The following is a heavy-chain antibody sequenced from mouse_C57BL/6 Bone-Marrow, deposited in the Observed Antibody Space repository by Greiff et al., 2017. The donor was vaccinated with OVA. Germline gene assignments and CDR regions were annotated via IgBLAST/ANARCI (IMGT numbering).Heavy chain of an antibody. CDR2: IYPRSGNT. CDR3: AREGIYYGSSPWYFDV. J-gene: IGHJ1*03. V-gene: IGHV1-81*01. D-gene: IGHD1-1*01. Sequence: QVQLQQSGAELARPGASVKLSCKASGYTFTSYGISWVKQRTGPGLEWIGEIYPRSGNTYYNEKFKGKATLPADKSSSTAYMELRSLTSEDSAVYFCAREGIYYGSSPWYFDVWGTGTTVTVSS. CDR1: GYTFTSYG.